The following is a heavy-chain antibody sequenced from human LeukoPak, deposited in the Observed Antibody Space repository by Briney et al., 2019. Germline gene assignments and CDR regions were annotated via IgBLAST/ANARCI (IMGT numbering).Heavy chain of an antibody. Sequence: SQTLSLTYTVSGGSISSGSYYWSWIRQPAGKGLEWIGRIYTSGSTNYNPSLKSRVTISVDTSKNQFSLKLSSVTAADTAVYYCARWASGWGANFDYWGQGTLVTVSS. CDR1: GGSISSGSYY. V-gene: IGHV4-61*02. J-gene: IGHJ4*02. CDR3: ARWASGWGANFDY. D-gene: IGHD6-19*01. CDR2: IYTSGST.